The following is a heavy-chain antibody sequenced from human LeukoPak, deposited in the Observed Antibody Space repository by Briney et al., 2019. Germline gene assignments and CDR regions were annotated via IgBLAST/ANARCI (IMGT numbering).Heavy chain of an antibody. Sequence: SETLSLTCTVSGSSISSYYWSWIRQPPGKGLEWIGYIYYSGSTNYNPSLKSRVTISVDTSKNQFSLKLSSVTAADTAVYYCASMGSSWYNWFDPWGQGTLVTVSS. V-gene: IGHV4-59*08. J-gene: IGHJ5*02. CDR2: IYYSGST. D-gene: IGHD6-13*01. CDR1: GSSISSYY. CDR3: ASMGSSWYNWFDP.